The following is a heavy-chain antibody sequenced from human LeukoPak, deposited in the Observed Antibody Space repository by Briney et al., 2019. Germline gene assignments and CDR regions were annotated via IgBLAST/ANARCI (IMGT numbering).Heavy chain of an antibody. CDR3: ARDGNSGWYTGENYYYYGMDV. D-gene: IGHD6-19*01. V-gene: IGHV3-30-3*01. CDR1: GFTFSSFA. Sequence: QPGRSLRLSCAASGFTFSSFAMHWVRQAPDKGLEWVAVISYDGTNKDYADSVKGRFTMSRDNSKNTLYLQMNSLRLEDTALYYRARDGNSGWYTGENYYYYGMDVWGQGTTVTVSS. CDR2: ISYDGTNK. J-gene: IGHJ6*02.